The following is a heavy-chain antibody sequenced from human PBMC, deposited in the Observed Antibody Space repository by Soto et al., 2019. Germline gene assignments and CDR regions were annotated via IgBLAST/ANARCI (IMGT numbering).Heavy chain of an antibody. CDR2: FDPEDGET. J-gene: IGHJ4*02. CDR3: ATILVAAHHSGWYANY. CDR1: GYTLTELS. V-gene: IGHV1-24*01. D-gene: IGHD6-19*01. Sequence: GASVKVSCKVSGYTLTELSMHWVRQAPGKGLEWMGGFDPEDGETIYAQKFQGRVTMTEDTSTDTAYMELSSLRSEDTAVYYCATILVAAHHSGWYANYWGQGTLVTVSS.